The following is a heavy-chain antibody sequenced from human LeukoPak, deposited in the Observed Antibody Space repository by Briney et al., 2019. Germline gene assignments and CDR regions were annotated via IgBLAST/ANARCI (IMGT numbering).Heavy chain of an antibody. CDR1: GGSFSGYY. J-gene: IGHJ6*02. V-gene: IGHV4-34*01. D-gene: IGHD1-1*01. Sequence: SETLSLTCAVYGGSFSGYYWSWIRQPPGKGLEWIGEINHSGSTNYNPSLKSRVTISVDTSKNQFSLKLSSVTAADTPVYYCARGRVGMDHQYRMERWGQGTTVTVSS. CDR2: INHSGST. CDR3: ARGRVGMDHQYRMER.